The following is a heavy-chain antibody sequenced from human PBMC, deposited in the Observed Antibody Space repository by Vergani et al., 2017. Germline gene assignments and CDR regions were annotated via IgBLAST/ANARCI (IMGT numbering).Heavy chain of an antibody. J-gene: IGHJ6*02. CDR3: ARGSQLHYYGMDV. CDR1: GGTFSSYT. V-gene: IGHV1-69*02. Sequence: QVQLVQSGAEVKKPGSSVKVSCKASGGTFSSYTISWVRQAPGQGLEWMGRIIPILGIANYAQKFQGRVTITADKSTSTAYMELRSLRSEDTAVYYCARGSQLHYYGMDVWGQGTTVTVSS. CDR2: IIPILGIA. D-gene: IGHD2-2*01.